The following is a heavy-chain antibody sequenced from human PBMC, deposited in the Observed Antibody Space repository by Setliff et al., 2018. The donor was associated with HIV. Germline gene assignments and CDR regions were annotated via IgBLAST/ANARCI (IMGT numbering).Heavy chain of an antibody. J-gene: IGHJ3*02. CDR3: AKGYYYDRVGGFDI. Sequence: HPGGSLRLSCAASGFTFSDYAMNGVRQAPGKGLEWVSAISGSGGSTYYADSVQGRFTISRDNSKNTLYLQMNSLRAEDTAVYYCAKGYYYDRVGGFDIWGQGTMVTVSS. V-gene: IGHV3-23*01. D-gene: IGHD3-22*01. CDR2: ISGSGGST. CDR1: GFTFSDYA.